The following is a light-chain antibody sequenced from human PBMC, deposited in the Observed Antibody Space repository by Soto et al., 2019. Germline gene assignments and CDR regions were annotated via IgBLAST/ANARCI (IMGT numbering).Light chain of an antibody. Sequence: DVEMTQSPSTLPTSIGDRVTINCRASQNVSNWLAWYQQKPGKAPKLLIYKSSRLESGVPSRFSATGSGTDFKLTLNSLQSDDFATYFCQQYSKESTFGQGTKLEIK. V-gene: IGKV1-5*03. CDR3: QQYSKEST. J-gene: IGKJ2*01. CDR2: KSS. CDR1: QNVSNW.